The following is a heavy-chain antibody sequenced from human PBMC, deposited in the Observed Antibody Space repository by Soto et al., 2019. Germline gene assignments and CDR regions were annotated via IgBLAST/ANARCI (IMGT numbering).Heavy chain of an antibody. CDR2: IIPIFGTA. CDR1: GGSFISYA. V-gene: IGHV1-69*01. D-gene: IGHD3-16*01. Sequence: SVKVSCNASGGSFISYAIIWVRQAPGQGLEWMGGIIPIFGTANYAQKFQGRVTITADESTSTAYMELSSLRSEDTAVYYCARDIGGKVVSVGYYYYGMDVWGQGTTVTVSS. J-gene: IGHJ6*02. CDR3: ARDIGGKVVSVGYYYYGMDV.